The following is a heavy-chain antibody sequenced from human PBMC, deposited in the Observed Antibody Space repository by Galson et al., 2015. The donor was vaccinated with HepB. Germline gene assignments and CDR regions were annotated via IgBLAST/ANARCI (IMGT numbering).Heavy chain of an antibody. J-gene: IGHJ3*01. Sequence: SVKVSCKASRYTFTNYAMNWVRQAPGQGLEWMGRINTNTGNPTYAQGFTGRFVFSVDTSVSTAYLQISSLKAEDTAVYYCARHNGAFDVWGQGTMVTASS. CDR2: INTNTGNP. D-gene: IGHD2-8*01. V-gene: IGHV7-4-1*02. CDR1: RYTFTNYA. CDR3: ARHNGAFDV.